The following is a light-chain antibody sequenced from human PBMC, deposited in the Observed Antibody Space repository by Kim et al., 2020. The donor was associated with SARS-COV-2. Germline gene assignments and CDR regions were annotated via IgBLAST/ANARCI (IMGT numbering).Light chain of an antibody. J-gene: IGKJ5*01. CDR3: QQRSDWPIT. CDR1: HSVNRF. V-gene: IGKV3-11*01. Sequence: PGERATLSCRASHSVNRFLSWFQQKPGQAPRLLIYDATNRAAGIPVRFSGSGSGTDFTLTISSLEPEDFAIYYCQQRSDWPITFGQGTRLEIK. CDR2: DAT.